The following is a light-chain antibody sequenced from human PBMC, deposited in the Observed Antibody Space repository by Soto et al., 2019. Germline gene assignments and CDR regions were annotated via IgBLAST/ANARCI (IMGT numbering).Light chain of an antibody. CDR2: VTS. J-gene: IGKJ1*01. CDR3: QQTFSAPGT. CDR1: QNITKF. V-gene: IGKV1-39*01. Sequence: DIQMTQSPSSLSASVGDRVSVTCRTSQNITKFLNWYQKKPGKAPKVLIYVTSNLENGVPSRFSGSGSGTHFTLSISSLQPEDFATYYCQQTFSAPGTFGPGTRVEVK.